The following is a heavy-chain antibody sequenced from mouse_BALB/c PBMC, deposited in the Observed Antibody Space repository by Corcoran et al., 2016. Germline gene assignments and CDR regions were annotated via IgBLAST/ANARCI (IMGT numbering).Heavy chain of an antibody. J-gene: IGHJ2*01. CDR1: GYTFTNYG. CDR2: INTYTGEP. CDR3: ASNYYFDY. Sequence: QIQLVQSGPELKKPGETVKISCKASGYTFTNYGMNWVKQAPGKGLKWMGWINTYTGEPTYADDFKGRFAFSLETSASTASLQINNLKNEDTATYFCASNYYFDYWGQGTTLTVSS. D-gene: IGHD1-3*01. V-gene: IGHV9-3-1*01.